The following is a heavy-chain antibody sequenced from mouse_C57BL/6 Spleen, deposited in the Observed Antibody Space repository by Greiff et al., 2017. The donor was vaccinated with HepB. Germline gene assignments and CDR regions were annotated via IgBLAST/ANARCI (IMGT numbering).Heavy chain of an antibody. CDR3: ARLVGYHGAMDY. V-gene: IGHV1-55*01. J-gene: IGHJ4*01. D-gene: IGHD2-2*01. CDR2: IYPGSGST. CDR1: GYTFTSYW. Sequence: VQLQQPGAELVKPGASVKMSCKASGYTFTSYWITWVKQRPGQGLEWIGDIYPGSGSTNYNEKFKSKATLTVDTSSSTAYMQLSSLTSEDAAVYYCARLVGYHGAMDYWGQGTSVTVSS.